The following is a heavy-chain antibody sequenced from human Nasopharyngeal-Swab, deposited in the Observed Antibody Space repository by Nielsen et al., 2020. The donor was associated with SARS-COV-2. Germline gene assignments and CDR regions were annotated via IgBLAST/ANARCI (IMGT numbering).Heavy chain of an antibody. J-gene: IGHJ6*03. CDR3: ARGPYYYDSSGYRAYYYYMDV. Sequence: WVRQAPGQGLEWTGWMNPNSGNTGYAQEFQGRVTMTRNTSISTAYMELSSLRSEDTAVYYCARGPYYYDSSGYRAYYYYMDVWGKGTTVTVSS. V-gene: IGHV1-8*01. CDR2: MNPNSGNT. D-gene: IGHD3-22*01.